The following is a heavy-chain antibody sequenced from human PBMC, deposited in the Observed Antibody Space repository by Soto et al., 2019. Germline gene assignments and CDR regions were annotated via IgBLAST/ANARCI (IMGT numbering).Heavy chain of an antibody. CDR1: GGSISSTNW. CDR3: ARGSSYDSWSGYYPGFDY. D-gene: IGHD3-3*01. V-gene: IGHV4-4*02. J-gene: IGHJ4*02. Sequence: QVQLQESGPGLVKPSGTLSLTCAVSGGSISSTNWWNWVRQPPGKGLEWIGEIYHSGSTNYNPSLKSRVTISVDKAKNQFSLKLTSVTAADTAVYYCARGSSYDSWSGYYPGFDYWGQGTLVTVSS. CDR2: IYHSGST.